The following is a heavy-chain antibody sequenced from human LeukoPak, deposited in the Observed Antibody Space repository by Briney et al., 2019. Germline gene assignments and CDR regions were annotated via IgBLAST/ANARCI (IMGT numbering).Heavy chain of an antibody. D-gene: IGHD3-22*01. J-gene: IGHJ5*02. CDR1: GYTFTGYY. Sequence: ASVNVSCKASGYTFTGYYMHWVRQAPGQGLEWMGWINPNSGGTNYAQKFQGRVTMTRDTSISTAYMELSRLRSDDTAVYYCARAGGDYYDSSGSAFDPWGQGTLVTVSS. V-gene: IGHV1-2*02. CDR3: ARAGGDYYDSSGSAFDP. CDR2: INPNSGGT.